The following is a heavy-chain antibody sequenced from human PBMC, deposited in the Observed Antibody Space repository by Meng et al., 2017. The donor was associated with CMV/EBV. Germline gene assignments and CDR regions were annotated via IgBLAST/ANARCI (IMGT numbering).Heavy chain of an antibody. CDR1: GFTYTNGE. CDR2: ISSSGSTR. V-gene: IGHV3-48*03. J-gene: IGHJ6*02. Sequence: GESLKIPCVGSGFTYTNGEMIWVRQAPGKGLECVGYISSSGSTRLYADSVKGRFTVSRDNAKNSVYLQMSSLRVEDTGIYYCANVDYNYYYAMDVWGLGTTVTVSS. D-gene: IGHD3-10*01. CDR3: ANVDYNYYYAMDV.